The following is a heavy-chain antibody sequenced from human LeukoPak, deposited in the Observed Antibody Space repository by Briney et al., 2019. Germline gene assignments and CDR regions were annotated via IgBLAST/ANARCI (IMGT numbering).Heavy chain of an antibody. D-gene: IGHD3-3*01. Sequence: SETLSLTCTVSGGSISSSSYYWGWLRQPPGTGLEWIGGIYYSGSTYYNPSLKSRVTISVDTSKNQFPLKLSSVTAADTAVYYCARGRSGYRYWGQGTLVTVSS. J-gene: IGHJ4*02. CDR1: GGSISSSSYY. CDR3: ARGRSGYRY. V-gene: IGHV4-39*01. CDR2: IYYSGST.